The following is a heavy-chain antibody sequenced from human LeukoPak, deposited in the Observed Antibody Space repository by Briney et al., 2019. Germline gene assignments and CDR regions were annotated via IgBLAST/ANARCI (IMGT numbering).Heavy chain of an antibody. D-gene: IGHD6-13*01. CDR1: GGSISSYY. CDR3: ARGPGSSWPFDY. V-gene: IGHV4-59*01. Sequence: KTSETLSLTCTVSGGSISSYYWSWIRQPPGKGLEWIGYIYYSGSTNYNPSLKSRVTISVDTSKNQFSLKLSSVTAADTAVYYCARGPGSSWPFDYWGQGTLVTVSS. J-gene: IGHJ4*02. CDR2: IYYSGST.